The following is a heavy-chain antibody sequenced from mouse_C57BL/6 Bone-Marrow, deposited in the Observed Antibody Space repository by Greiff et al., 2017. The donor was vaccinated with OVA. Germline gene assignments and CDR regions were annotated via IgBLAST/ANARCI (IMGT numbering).Heavy chain of an antibody. V-gene: IGHV1-54*01. CDR1: GYAFTNYL. CDR3: AGTLEDY. CDR2: INPGRGGT. Sequence: QVQLQQSGAELVRPGTSVKVSCKASGYAFTNYLIEWVKQRPGQGLEWIGVINPGRGGTNYNEKFKGKATLTADKSSSTAYMQLISLTSEDSAVYFCAGTLEDYWGQGTTLTVSS. J-gene: IGHJ2*01.